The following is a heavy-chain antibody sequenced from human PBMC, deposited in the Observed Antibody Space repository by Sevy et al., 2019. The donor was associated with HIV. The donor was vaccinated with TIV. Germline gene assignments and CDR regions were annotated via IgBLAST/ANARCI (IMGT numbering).Heavy chain of an antibody. CDR2: MYYSGST. J-gene: IGHJ5*02. CDR3: ASQWDTTGYYYA. D-gene: IGHD3-22*01. Sequence: SETLSLTCTVSGGAISSSSYCWGWIRQPPGKGLELIGSMYYSGSTYYNPSLKSRVTMSVDASKKQFSLKLSSVTAADSAVYYCASQWDTTGYYYAWGQGTLVTVSS. V-gene: IGHV4-39*01. CDR1: GGAISSSSYC.